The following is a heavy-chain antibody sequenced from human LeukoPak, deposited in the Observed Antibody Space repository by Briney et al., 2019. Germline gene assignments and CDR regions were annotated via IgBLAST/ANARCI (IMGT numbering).Heavy chain of an antibody. Sequence: PSETLSLTCTVSCGSISSSSDYWGWIRQPPGKGLEWIGSIYYSGSTYYNPSLKRHVTISVHTSKNQFSLKLSSVTAADTAVYYCARQGTDRILSGWYHENYHYYYYMDVWGKGTTVTVSS. CDR3: ARQGTDRILSGWYHENYHYYYYMDV. J-gene: IGHJ6*03. CDR1: CGSISSSSDY. CDR2: IYYSGST. V-gene: IGHV4-39*01. D-gene: IGHD6-19*01.